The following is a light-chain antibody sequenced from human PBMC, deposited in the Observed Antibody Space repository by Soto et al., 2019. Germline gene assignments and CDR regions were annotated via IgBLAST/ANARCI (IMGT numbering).Light chain of an antibody. CDR1: QSVSSN. CDR2: GAS. CDR3: PQYDNWPLT. V-gene: IGKV3-15*01. Sequence: IILTQSPATLSVSPGERATLSCRASQSVSSNLAWYQQKPGQAPRLLIYGASTRATDIPGRFSGSGSGTEFTLTISSLQSEDFAVYYCPQYDNWPLTFGGGTKVEI. J-gene: IGKJ4*01.